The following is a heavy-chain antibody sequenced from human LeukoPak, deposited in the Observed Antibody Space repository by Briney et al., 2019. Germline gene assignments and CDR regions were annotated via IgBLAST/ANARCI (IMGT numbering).Heavy chain of an antibody. J-gene: IGHJ6*03. V-gene: IGHV4-59*01. CDR1: GGSISSYY. CDR3: ARVVYSGYDFRGAMDV. CDR2: IYYTGST. D-gene: IGHD5-12*01. Sequence: SETLSLTCTISGGSISSYYWSWIRQPPGKGLEWIGYIYYTGSTNHNPSLKSRVTISVDTSKNQFSLKLSSVTAADTAVYYCARVVYSGYDFRGAMDVWGKGTTVTISS.